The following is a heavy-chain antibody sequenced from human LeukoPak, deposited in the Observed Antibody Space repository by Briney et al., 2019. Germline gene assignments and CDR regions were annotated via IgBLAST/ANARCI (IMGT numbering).Heavy chain of an antibody. CDR1: GFTFNTYA. CDR3: TKGTIWLPFDY. Sequence: GGSLRVSCAASGFTFNTYAMNWVRQAPGKGLEWVSTISGDGGGTYYADFVKGRFTISRDNSRNTLYLQMNSLRAEDTAVYYCTKGTIWLPFDYWGQGTLVTVSS. J-gene: IGHJ4*02. V-gene: IGHV3-23*01. D-gene: IGHD5-18*01. CDR2: ISGDGGGT.